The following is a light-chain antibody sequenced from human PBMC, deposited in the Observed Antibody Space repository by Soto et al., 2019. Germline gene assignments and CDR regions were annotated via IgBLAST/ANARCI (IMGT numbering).Light chain of an antibody. Sequence: QSVLTQPASVSGSPGQSITISCTGTSSDVGKFNFVSWYQQHTGKAPKFIIYEGTKRPSGVSNRFSGSKSGNTASLTISGLQPEDEAEYFCCSYAGRTTYVFGTGTKVTVL. CDR2: EGT. J-gene: IGLJ1*01. V-gene: IGLV2-23*01. CDR3: CSYAGRTTYV. CDR1: SSDVGKFNF.